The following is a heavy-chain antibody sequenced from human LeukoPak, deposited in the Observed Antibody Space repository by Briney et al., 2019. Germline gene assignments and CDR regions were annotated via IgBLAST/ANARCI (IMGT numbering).Heavy chain of an antibody. CDR3: ATSFGPVIAAAGTGAD. CDR1: GFTFSGSA. CDR2: IRSKANSYAT. V-gene: IGHV3-73*01. D-gene: IGHD6-13*01. Sequence: GGSLRLSCAASGFTFSGSAMHWVRQASGKGLEWVGRIRSKANSYATAYAASVKGRFTISRDDSKNTAYLQMNSLRAEDTAVYYCATSFGPVIAAAGTGADWGQGTLVTVSS. J-gene: IGHJ4*02.